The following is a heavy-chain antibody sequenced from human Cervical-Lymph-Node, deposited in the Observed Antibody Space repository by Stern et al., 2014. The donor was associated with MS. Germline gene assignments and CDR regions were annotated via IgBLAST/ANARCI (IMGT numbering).Heavy chain of an antibody. V-gene: IGHV3-15*01. CDR1: GFTFRNAW. Sequence: EVQLVESGGGLIKPGGSLTLSCAASGFTFRNAWMSWVRQAPGKGLEWVGRIRNIPKGGTTDYAAPVKGRFTISRDDSKNTLYLQMTSLKTEDTAVYYCTTHSGNYGGDFDYWGQGTLVTVSS. D-gene: IGHD1-26*01. J-gene: IGHJ4*02. CDR3: TTHSGNYGGDFDY. CDR2: IRNIPKGGTT.